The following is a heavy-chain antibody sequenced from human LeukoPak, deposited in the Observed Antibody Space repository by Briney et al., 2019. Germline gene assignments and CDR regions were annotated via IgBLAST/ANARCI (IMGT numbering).Heavy chain of an antibody. CDR2: ISSSSSYI. J-gene: IGHJ4*02. D-gene: IGHD2-2*01. Sequence: GGSLRLSCAASGFTFSSYSMNWVRQAPGKGLEWVSSISSSSSYIYYADSVKGRFTISRDNAKNSLYLQMNSLRAEDTAVYYCARDFGGYCSSTSCALDYWGQGTLVTVSS. CDR3: ARDFGGYCSSTSCALDY. V-gene: IGHV3-21*01. CDR1: GFTFSSYS.